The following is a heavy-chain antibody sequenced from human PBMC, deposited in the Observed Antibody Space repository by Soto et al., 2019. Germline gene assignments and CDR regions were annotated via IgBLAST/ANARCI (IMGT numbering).Heavy chain of an antibody. CDR3: ATSASSDH. Sequence: VQLVESGGGVVQPGRSLRLSCVASGFLFDTNGMHWVRQTPGKGLEWVAIISYDRSHKEYADSVKGRFAISRDNSENTLYLQMNNLGVEDTALYYCATSASSDHWGQGTQVTVSS. J-gene: IGHJ4*02. CDR1: GFLFDTNG. CDR2: ISYDRSHK. V-gene: IGHV3-30*03. D-gene: IGHD1-26*01.